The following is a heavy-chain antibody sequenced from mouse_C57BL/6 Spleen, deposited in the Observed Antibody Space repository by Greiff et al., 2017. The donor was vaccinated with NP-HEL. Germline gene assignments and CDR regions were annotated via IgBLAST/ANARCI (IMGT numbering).Heavy chain of an antibody. Sequence: VQLQQSGAELARPGASVKLSCKASGYTFTSYGISWVKQRTGQGLEWIGEIYPRSGNTYYNEKFKGKATLTADKSSSTAYMELRSLTSEDSAVYFCARGGIYYDPFGYWGQGTTLTVSS. CDR2: IYPRSGNT. J-gene: IGHJ2*01. CDR3: ARGGIYYDPFGY. CDR1: GYTFTSYG. V-gene: IGHV1-81*01. D-gene: IGHD2-4*01.